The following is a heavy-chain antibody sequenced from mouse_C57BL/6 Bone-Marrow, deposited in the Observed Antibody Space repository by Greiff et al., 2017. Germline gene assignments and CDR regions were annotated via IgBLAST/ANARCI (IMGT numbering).Heavy chain of an antibody. Sequence: QVQLQQPGAELVKPGASVKLSCKASGYTFTSYWMQWVKQRPGQGLEWIGEIDPSDSYTNYNQKFKGKATLTVDTSSSTAYMQLSSLTSEDSAVYYCARQGDDYYFDYWGQGTTLTVSS. CDR3: ARQGDDYYFDY. D-gene: IGHD2-4*01. V-gene: IGHV1-50*01. J-gene: IGHJ2*01. CDR1: GYTFTSYW. CDR2: IDPSDSYT.